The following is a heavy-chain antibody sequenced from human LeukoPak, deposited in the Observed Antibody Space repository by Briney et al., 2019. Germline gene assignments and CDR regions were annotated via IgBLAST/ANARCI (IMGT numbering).Heavy chain of an antibody. D-gene: IGHD4-17*01. CDR3: ARNDYGGHDAFDI. V-gene: IGHV1-8*01. J-gene: IGHJ3*02. Sequence: GSMNPNGGTTGYTPKFQGRVTMTRSTSINTAYMELSSLRSEDTAIYYCARNDYGGHDAFDIWGQGTMVIVSS. CDR2: MNPNGGTT.